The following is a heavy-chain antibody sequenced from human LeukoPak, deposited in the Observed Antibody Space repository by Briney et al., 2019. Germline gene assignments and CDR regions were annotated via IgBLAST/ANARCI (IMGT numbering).Heavy chain of an antibody. J-gene: IGHJ6*04. CDR3: VRGVRGLDV. CDR2: IYTSGST. CDR1: GGSISSYY. Sequence: SETLSLTCTVSGGSISSYYWSWIRQPPGKGLEWIGYIYTSGSTNYNPSLKSRVTISVDTSKNQFSLKLSSVTAAGTAVYYCVRGVRGLDVWGKGTTVTVSS. V-gene: IGHV4-4*09. D-gene: IGHD3-10*01.